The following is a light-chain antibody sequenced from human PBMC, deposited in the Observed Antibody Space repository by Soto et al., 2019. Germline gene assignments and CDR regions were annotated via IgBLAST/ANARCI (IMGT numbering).Light chain of an antibody. CDR1: QSISDT. J-gene: IGKJ4*01. CDR2: GAS. V-gene: IGKV3D-15*01. CDR3: QQYDSWPLT. Sequence: EIVMTQSPATLSVSPGGRATLSCRASQSISDTLAWYQQKPGQAPRLLIHGASTRATGIPDRFRGSGSGTEFTLTISSLQSEDFAVYYCQQYDSWPLTFGGGTKVEIK.